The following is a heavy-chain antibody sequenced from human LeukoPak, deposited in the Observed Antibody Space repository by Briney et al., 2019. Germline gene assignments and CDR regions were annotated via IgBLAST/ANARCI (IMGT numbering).Heavy chain of an antibody. J-gene: IGHJ3*02. CDR1: VFPFSIYS. CDR3: ARDLIIYGDYGDAFDI. Sequence: GGSLTLSCAASVFPFSIYSMDCARHAPGKGGEWVSSISSSSSYRYYADSVKGRFTTSRENAKNSLYLQMNSLRAEDTAVYYCARDLIIYGDYGDAFDIWGQGTMVTVSS. V-gene: IGHV3-21*01. D-gene: IGHD4-17*01. CDR2: ISSSSSYR.